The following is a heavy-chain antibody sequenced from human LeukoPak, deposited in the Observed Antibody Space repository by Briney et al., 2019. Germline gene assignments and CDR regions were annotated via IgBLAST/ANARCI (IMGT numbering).Heavy chain of an antibody. Sequence: ASVKVSCKASGGTFSSYAISWVRQAPGQGLEWMGGIIPIFGTANYAQKFQGRVTITTDESTSTAYMELSSLRSEDTAVYYCARGRYCSSTSCYPRWFDPWGQGTLVTVSS. CDR3: ARGRYCSSTSCYPRWFDP. CDR1: GGTFSSYA. CDR2: IIPIFGTA. D-gene: IGHD2-2*01. V-gene: IGHV1-69*05. J-gene: IGHJ5*02.